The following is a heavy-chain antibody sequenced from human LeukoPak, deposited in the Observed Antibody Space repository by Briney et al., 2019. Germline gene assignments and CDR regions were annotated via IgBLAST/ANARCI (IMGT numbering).Heavy chain of an antibody. CDR1: GGSISSGSYY. J-gene: IGHJ4*02. V-gene: IGHV4-61*02. CDR2: IYTSGST. Sequence: SETLSLTCTVSGGSISSGSYYWSWIRQPAGKGLEWIGRIYTSGSTNYNPSLKSRVTISVDTSKNQFSLKLSSVTAADTAVYYCAREVGATQAEDYWGQGTLVTVSS. D-gene: IGHD1-26*01. CDR3: AREVGATQAEDY.